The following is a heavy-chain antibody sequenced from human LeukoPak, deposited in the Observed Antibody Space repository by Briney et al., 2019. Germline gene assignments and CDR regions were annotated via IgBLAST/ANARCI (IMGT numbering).Heavy chain of an antibody. D-gene: IGHD4-11*01. CDR1: GFTFSSYG. CDR3: ARMDYSNYPYNWFDP. Sequence: GGSLRLSCAASGFTFSSYGMHWVRQAPGKGLEWVAFIRYDGSNKYYADSVKGRFTISRDNSKNTLYLQMNSLRAEDTAVYYCARMDYSNYPYNWFDPWGQGTLVTVSS. V-gene: IGHV3-30*02. CDR2: IRYDGSNK. J-gene: IGHJ5*02.